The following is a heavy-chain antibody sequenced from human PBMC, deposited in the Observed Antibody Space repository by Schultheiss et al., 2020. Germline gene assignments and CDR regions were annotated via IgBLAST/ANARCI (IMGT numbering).Heavy chain of an antibody. V-gene: IGHV4-34*01. Sequence: SETLSLTCAVYGGSFSGYYWSWIRQPPGKGLEWIGEINHSGSTNYNPSLKSRVTISVDTSKNQFSLKLSSVTAADTAVYYCARGDIVVVPAAIPYTWQQLDYYYYYMDVWGKGTTVTVSS. D-gene: IGHD2-2*02. CDR3: ARGDIVVVPAAIPYTWQQLDYYYYYMDV. J-gene: IGHJ6*03. CDR1: GGSFSGYY. CDR2: INHSGST.